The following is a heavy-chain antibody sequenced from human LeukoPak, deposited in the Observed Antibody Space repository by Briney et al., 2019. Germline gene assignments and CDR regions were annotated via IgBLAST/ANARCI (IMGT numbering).Heavy chain of an antibody. CDR2: IYHSGST. CDR3: ARVYSGSYFDY. D-gene: IGHD1-26*01. V-gene: IGHV4-38-2*02. CDR1: GYSISSGYY. J-gene: IGHJ4*02. Sequence: PSETLSLTCTVSGYSISSGYYWGWIRQPPGKWLEWIGSIYHSGSTYYNPSLKSRVTISVDPCKNQFSLRLSSVTAADTAVYYCARVYSGSYFDYWGQGTLVTVSS.